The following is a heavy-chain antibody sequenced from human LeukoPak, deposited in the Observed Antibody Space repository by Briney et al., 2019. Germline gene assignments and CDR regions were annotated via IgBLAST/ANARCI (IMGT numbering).Heavy chain of an antibody. J-gene: IGHJ3*02. CDR3: AREARLGCSGGSCFNDAFDI. CDR1: GYTFTGYY. CDR2: INPNSGGT. Sequence: GASVKVSCKASGYTFTGYYMHWVRQAPGQGLEWMGRINPNSGGTNYAQKFQGRVTMTWDTSISTAYMELSRLRSDDTAVYYCAREARLGCSGGSCFNDAFDIWGQGTMVTVSS. V-gene: IGHV1-2*06. D-gene: IGHD2-15*01.